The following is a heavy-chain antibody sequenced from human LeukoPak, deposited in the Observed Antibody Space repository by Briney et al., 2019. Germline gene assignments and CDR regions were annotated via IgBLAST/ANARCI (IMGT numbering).Heavy chain of an antibody. CDR3: ARLIVVVPAAKFYFDS. CDR1: GGSFSGYY. J-gene: IGHJ4*02. D-gene: IGHD2-2*01. V-gene: IGHV4-34*01. CDR2: INHSGST. Sequence: SETLSLTCAVYGGSFSGYYWSWIRQPPGKGLEWIGEINHSGSTNYNPSLKSRVTISVDTSKNQFSLKLSSVTAADTAVYYCARLIVVVPAAKFYFDSWGQRTLVTVSS.